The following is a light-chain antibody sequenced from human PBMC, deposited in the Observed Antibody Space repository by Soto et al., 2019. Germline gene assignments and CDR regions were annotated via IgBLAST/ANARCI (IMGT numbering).Light chain of an antibody. CDR2: EVT. CDR1: SSDVGAYNY. J-gene: IGLJ1*01. CDR3: CSYAGSYTLGV. V-gene: IGLV2-14*01. Sequence: QSALTQPASVSGSPGQSITISCTGTSSDVGAYNYVSWYQHHPGKVPKLLIYEVTNRPSGVSDRFSGSKSGNTASLTISGLQAEDEADYYCCSYAGSYTLGVFGTGTKVTVL.